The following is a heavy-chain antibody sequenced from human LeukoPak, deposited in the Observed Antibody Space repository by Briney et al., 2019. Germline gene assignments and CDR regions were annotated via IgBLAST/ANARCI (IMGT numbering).Heavy chain of an antibody. V-gene: IGHV3-53*01. J-gene: IGHJ4*02. CDR2: IYSGGST. CDR3: ARSPGAPGFYYGSYFDY. Sequence: GGSLRLSCAASGFTVSSNYMSWVRQAPGKGLEWVSVIYSGGSTYYADSVKGRFTVSRDNSKNTLYLQMNSLGVEDTAVYYCARSPGAPGFYYGSYFDYWGQGVLVTVSS. D-gene: IGHD3-10*01. CDR1: GFTVSSNY.